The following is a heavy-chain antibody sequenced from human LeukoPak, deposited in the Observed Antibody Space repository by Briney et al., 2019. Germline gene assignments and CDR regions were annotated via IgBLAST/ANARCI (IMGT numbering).Heavy chain of an antibody. CDR1: GFTFSSYG. V-gene: IGHV3-30*02. Sequence: GGSLRLSCAASGFTFSSYGMHWVRQAPGKGLEWVAFIRYGGSNKYYADSVKGRFTISRDNSKNTLYLQMNSLRAEDTAVYYCAKDYYDSSGYQRSGYWGQGTLVTVSS. D-gene: IGHD3-22*01. J-gene: IGHJ4*02. CDR2: IRYGGSNK. CDR3: AKDYYDSSGYQRSGY.